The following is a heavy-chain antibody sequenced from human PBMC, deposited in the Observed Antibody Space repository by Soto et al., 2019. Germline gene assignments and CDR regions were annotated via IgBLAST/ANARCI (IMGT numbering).Heavy chain of an antibody. Sequence: QVQLLESGPGLVKPSETLSLTCTVSGGSISSYYWSWIRQPPGKGLEWIGYIFSSGSANYSPSLKSRVTISVDTSKNQFSLKLTSVTAADTAVYYCARDRLYSSSWYVIDYWGQGTLVTVSS. D-gene: IGHD6-13*01. CDR3: ARDRLYSSSWYVIDY. CDR1: GGSISSYY. J-gene: IGHJ4*02. CDR2: IFSSGSA. V-gene: IGHV4-59*01.